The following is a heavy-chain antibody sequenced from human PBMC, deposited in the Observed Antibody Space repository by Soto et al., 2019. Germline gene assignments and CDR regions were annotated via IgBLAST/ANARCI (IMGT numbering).Heavy chain of an antibody. CDR3: MRSAWGAH. CDR1: GASITSHY. D-gene: IGHD1-26*01. J-gene: IGHJ4*02. Sequence: SETLSLTCTVSGASITSHYWSWVRQPPGKGLEWIGYIHHTGSTSYNPSLQSRVTFSVDRSINQFSLGLRSVTAADTAVYYCMRSAWGAHWGQGTLVTVSS. V-gene: IGHV4-59*11. CDR2: IHHTGST.